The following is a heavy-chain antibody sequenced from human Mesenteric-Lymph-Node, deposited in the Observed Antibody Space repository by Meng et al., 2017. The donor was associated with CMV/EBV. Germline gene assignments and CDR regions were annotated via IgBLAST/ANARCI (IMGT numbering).Heavy chain of an antibody. J-gene: IGHJ5*02. D-gene: IGHD6-19*01. CDR2: VHYTGST. CDR3: ARPFPSWQSPRLDPFGA. V-gene: IGHV4-39*01. Sequence: HRRLREPGPGQVKPSETLSLTCTVSGASISSFYYWGCIRQPPGRGLEWIGSVHYTGSTYYSPSLKSRVTMSVDTSKNQFSLRLTSVTAADTAVYYCARPFPSWQSPRLDPFGAWGQGTLVTVSS. CDR1: GASISSFYY.